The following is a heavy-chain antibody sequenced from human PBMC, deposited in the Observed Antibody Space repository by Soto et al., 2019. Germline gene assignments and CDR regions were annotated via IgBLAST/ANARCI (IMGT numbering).Heavy chain of an antibody. Sequence: EVQLLESGGGLVQPGGSLRLSCAASGFTFSSYAMSWVRQAPGKGLEWVSAISGSGGSTYYADSVKGRFTISRDNSKNTLYLQMNSLRAEDTAVYYCAKDPEGSYYEVGEYFQHWGQGTLVTVSS. CDR2: ISGSGGST. CDR1: GFTFSSYA. CDR3: AKDPEGSYYEVGEYFQH. V-gene: IGHV3-23*01. D-gene: IGHD1-26*01. J-gene: IGHJ1*01.